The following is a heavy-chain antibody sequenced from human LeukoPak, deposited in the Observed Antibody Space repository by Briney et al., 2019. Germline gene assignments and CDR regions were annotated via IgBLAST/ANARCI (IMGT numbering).Heavy chain of an antibody. V-gene: IGHV3-21*01. Sequence: SGGSLRLSCAASGFTFSSYSMNWVRQAPGKGLEWVSSISSSSSYIYYADSVKGRFTISRDNAKNSLYLQMNSLRAEDTAVYYCARERFLEWLLYRDAFDIWGQGTMVTVSS. CDR3: ARERFLEWLLYRDAFDI. J-gene: IGHJ3*02. D-gene: IGHD3-3*01. CDR2: ISSSSSYI. CDR1: GFTFSSYS.